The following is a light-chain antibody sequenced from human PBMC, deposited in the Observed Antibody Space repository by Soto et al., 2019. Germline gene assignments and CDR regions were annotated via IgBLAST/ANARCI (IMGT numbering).Light chain of an antibody. J-gene: IGKJ1*01. CDR1: QTISNTY. Sequence: EIVLTQSPGTLSLSPEETATLSCRASQTISNTYLAWYQQKPGQAPRLLIYGASTRATGIPGRFSGSGSGTDFTLTVNRLEPEDFAVYYCQQYGSSPRTFGQGTKVEI. V-gene: IGKV3-20*01. CDR2: GAS. CDR3: QQYGSSPRT.